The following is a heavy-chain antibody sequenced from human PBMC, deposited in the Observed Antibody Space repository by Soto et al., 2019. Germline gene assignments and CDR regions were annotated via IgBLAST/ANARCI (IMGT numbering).Heavy chain of an antibody. Sequence: QVQLVQSGAEEKKPGASVKVSCKASGYTFTSYAMHWVRQAPGQRLEWMGWINAGNGNTKYSQKFQGRVPITRDTSACTAYMQLTRLRCADTAWNYCTGVLPFVDYRGQGALVTV. V-gene: IGHV1-3*05. D-gene: IGHD2-8*01. CDR1: GYTFTSYA. CDR3: TGVLPFVDY. J-gene: IGHJ4*02. CDR2: INAGNGNT.